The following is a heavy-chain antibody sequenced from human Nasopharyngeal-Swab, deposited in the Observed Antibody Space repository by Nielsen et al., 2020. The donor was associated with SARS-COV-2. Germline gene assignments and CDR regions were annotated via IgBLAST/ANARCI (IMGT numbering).Heavy chain of an antibody. V-gene: IGHV3-30*18. CDR3: AKDMGIADDSFDH. CDR2: ISYGGSNK. Sequence: GGSLRLSCAASGFTFSSYGMHWVRQAPGKGLEWVAVISYGGSNKYYADSVKGRFTISRDNSKNTLYLQMNSLRAEDTAVYYCAKDMGIADDSFDHWGQGTLVTVSS. D-gene: IGHD6-13*01. J-gene: IGHJ4*02. CDR1: GFTFSSYG.